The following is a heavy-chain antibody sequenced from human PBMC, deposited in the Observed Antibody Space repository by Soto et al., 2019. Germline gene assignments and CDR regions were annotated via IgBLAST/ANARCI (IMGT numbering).Heavy chain of an antibody. CDR2: ISGSGDYT. CDR1: GFTFSIYA. J-gene: IGHJ4*02. D-gene: IGHD6-19*01. V-gene: IGHV3-23*01. Sequence: EVQLLESGGGLVQTGGSLRLSCAASGFTFSIYAMSWVRKAPGKGLEWVSAISGSGDYTYYADSVKGRFAISRDNSKNTLYLQMSSLRAEDTAVYNCAKVLKAVEGAYDYRGQGTLVTVSS. CDR3: AKVLKAVEGAYDY.